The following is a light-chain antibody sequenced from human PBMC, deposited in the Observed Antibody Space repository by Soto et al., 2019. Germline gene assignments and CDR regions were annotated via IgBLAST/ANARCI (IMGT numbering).Light chain of an antibody. CDR1: QSIDTH. CDR3: HQTYSPPDT. Sequence: DIRMTQSPSSLSASVGDRVTITCRASQSIDTHLNWYQQHPGKAPNALIYEASNLQSGVPSRFSGSGSGTDFTRTISGLQPDDSATYYCHQTYSPPDTFGQGTKVEIK. V-gene: IGKV1-39*01. J-gene: IGKJ1*01. CDR2: EAS.